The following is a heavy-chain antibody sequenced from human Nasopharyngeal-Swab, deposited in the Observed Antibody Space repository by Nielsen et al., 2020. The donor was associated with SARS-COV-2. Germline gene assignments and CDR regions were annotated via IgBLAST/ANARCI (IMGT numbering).Heavy chain of an antibody. V-gene: IGHV3-23*01. J-gene: IGHJ4*02. CDR2: ISGSGNTT. Sequence: GGSLRPSCATSGFTFSPYTMTWVRQAPGKGLEWVSTISGSGNTTYYADSVKGRFTIARDNSKNTLYLQMNSLRPEDSAIYYCAKLRPPPDYWGQGALVTVSS. CDR3: AKLRPPPDY. CDR1: GFTFSPYT.